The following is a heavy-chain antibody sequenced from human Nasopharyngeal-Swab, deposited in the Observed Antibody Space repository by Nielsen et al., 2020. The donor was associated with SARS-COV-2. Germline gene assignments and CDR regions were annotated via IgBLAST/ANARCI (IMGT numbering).Heavy chain of an antibody. V-gene: IGHV1-46*01. CDR3: ARAFRDGYNYGY. J-gene: IGHJ4*02. D-gene: IGHD5-24*01. CDR2: INPSGGST. Sequence: WARQAPGQGLKWMGIINPSGGSTSYPQKFQGRVTMTRDTSTSTVYMELSSLRSEDTAVYYCARAFRDGYNYGYWGQGTLVTVSS.